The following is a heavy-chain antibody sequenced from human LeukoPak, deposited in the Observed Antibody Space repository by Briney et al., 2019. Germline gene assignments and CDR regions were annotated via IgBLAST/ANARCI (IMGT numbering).Heavy chain of an antibody. J-gene: IGHJ4*02. CDR2: IYYSGST. Sequence: SETLSLTCTVSDGSISSSSYYWGWIRQPPGKGLEWIGSIYYSGSTYYNPSLKSRVTISVDTSKNQFSLKLSSVTAADTAVYYCARGYGSGSPLDYWGQGTLVTVSS. CDR3: ARGYGSGSPLDY. V-gene: IGHV4-39*01. CDR1: DGSISSSSYY. D-gene: IGHD3-10*01.